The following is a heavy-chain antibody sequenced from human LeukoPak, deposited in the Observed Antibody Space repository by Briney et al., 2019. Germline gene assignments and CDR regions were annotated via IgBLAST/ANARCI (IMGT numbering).Heavy chain of an antibody. CDR3: AREDYYDSSGYPY. V-gene: IGHV3-53*01. CDR1: GFTVSSNY. D-gene: IGHD3-22*01. Sequence: QPGGSLRLSCAASGFTVSSNYMSWVRQAPGKGLEWVSVTYSGGSTYYADSVKGRFTISRDNSKNTLYLQMNSLRAEDTAVYYCAREDYYDSSGYPYWGQGTLVTVSS. J-gene: IGHJ4*02. CDR2: TYSGGST.